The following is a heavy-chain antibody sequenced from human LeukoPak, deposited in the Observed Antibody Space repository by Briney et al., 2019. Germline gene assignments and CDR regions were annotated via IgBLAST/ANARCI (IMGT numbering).Heavy chain of an antibody. J-gene: IGHJ4*02. CDR3: ARSIVGATESY. Sequence: ASVKVSCKASGYTLTGYYMHWMRQAPGQGLEWMGRINPNSGGTNYAQKFQGRVTMTRDTSISTAYMELSRLRSDDTAVYYCARSIVGATESYWGQGTLVTVSS. D-gene: IGHD1-26*01. CDR2: INPNSGGT. CDR1: GYTLTGYY. V-gene: IGHV1-2*06.